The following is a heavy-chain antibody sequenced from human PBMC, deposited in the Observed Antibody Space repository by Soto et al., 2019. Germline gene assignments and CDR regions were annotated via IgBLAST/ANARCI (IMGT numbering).Heavy chain of an antibody. J-gene: IGHJ4*02. Sequence: GGSLRLSCEASGFTFSRYSLNWVRQAPGKGLEWVSSISCRVNDISYAKSVEGRFFTSRDNVNNLLYLDMNNLRPEDTAVYYCAKDVRSSSWQPTYYFDYWGQGTLVTVSS. V-gene: IGHV3-21*04. CDR2: ISCRVNDI. CDR1: GFTFSRYS. D-gene: IGHD6-13*01. CDR3: AKDVRSSSWQPTYYFDY.